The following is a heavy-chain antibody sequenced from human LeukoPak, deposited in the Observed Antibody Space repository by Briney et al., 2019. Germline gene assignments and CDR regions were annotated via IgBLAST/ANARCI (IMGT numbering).Heavy chain of an antibody. D-gene: IGHD3-22*01. CDR1: GFTFSSYE. CDR2: ISSSGSTI. CDR3: AREGGRSSGYHPPFDY. J-gene: IGHJ4*02. V-gene: IGHV3-48*03. Sequence: PGGSLRLSCAASGFTFSSYEMNWVRQAPGKGLEWVSYISSSGSTIYYADSVKGRFTISRDNAKNSLYLQMNSRRAEDTAVYYCAREGGRSSGYHPPFDYWGQGTLVTVSS.